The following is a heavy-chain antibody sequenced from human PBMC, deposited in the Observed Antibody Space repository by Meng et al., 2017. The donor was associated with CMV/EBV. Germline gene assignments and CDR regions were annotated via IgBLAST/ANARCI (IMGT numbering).Heavy chain of an antibody. CDR3: ARDTSSDY. D-gene: IGHD2-2*01. J-gene: IGHJ4*02. CDR2: ISYDGSNK. V-gene: IGHV3-30-3*01. Sequence: VAVISYDGSNKYYADSVKGRFTISRDNSKNTLDLQMNSLRAEDTAVYYCARDTSSDYWGQGTLVTVSS.